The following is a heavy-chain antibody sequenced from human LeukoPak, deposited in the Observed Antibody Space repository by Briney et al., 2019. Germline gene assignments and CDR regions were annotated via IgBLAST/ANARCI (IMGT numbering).Heavy chain of an antibody. D-gene: IGHD4-17*01. CDR2: IYTSGST. CDR1: GGSISSYY. V-gene: IGHV4-4*09. CDR3: TRLDGYGERNWFDP. J-gene: IGHJ5*02. Sequence: PSETLSLTCTVSGGSISSYYWSWIRQPPGKGLEWFGYIYTSGSTNYNPSLKSRVTISVDTSKNQFSLKLSSVTAADTAVYYCTRLDGYGERNWFDPWGQGTLVTVSS.